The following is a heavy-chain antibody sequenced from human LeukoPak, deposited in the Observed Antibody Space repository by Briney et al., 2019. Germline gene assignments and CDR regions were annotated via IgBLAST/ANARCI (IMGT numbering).Heavy chain of an antibody. CDR2: INHSGSA. V-gene: IGHV4-34*01. Sequence: PSETLSLTCAVYGGSFSGYSWSWIRQPPGKGLEWIGEINHSGSANYNPSLKSRVTMSVDTSKSQFSLRLSSVTAADTALYYCARQTNSGYDWRFDSWGRGTLVTVSS. CDR3: ARQTNSGYDWRFDS. CDR1: GGSFSGYS. D-gene: IGHD5-12*01. J-gene: IGHJ4*02.